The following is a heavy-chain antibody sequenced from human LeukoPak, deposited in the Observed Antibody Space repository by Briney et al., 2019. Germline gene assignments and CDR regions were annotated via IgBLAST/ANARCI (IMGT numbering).Heavy chain of an antibody. J-gene: IGHJ4*02. Sequence: ASVKVSCKASGYTFTSYGISWVRQMPGKGLEWMGIIYPDDSDTRYSPSFQGQVTISADKSISTAYLQWSSLKASDTAMYYCARQNGDHFDYWGQGTLVTVSS. CDR3: ARQNGDHFDY. D-gene: IGHD4-17*01. V-gene: IGHV5-51*01. CDR1: GYTFTSYG. CDR2: IYPDDSDT.